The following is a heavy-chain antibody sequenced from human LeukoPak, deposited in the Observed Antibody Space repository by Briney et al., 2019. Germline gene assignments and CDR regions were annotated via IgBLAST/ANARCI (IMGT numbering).Heavy chain of an antibody. CDR2: IYYSGST. CDR3: ARGDYGGKEDV. V-gene: IGHV4-59*01. CDR1: GGSISSYY. D-gene: IGHD4-23*01. J-gene: IGHJ6*04. Sequence: SVTLSLTCTVSGGSISSYYWSWIRQPPGKGLEWIGYIYYSGSTNYNPSLKSRVTISVDTSKNQFSLKLSSVTAADTAVYYCARGDYGGKEDVWGKGTTVTVSS.